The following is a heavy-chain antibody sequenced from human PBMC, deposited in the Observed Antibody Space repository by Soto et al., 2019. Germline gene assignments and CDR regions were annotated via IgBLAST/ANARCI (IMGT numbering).Heavy chain of an antibody. V-gene: IGHV4-30-2*01. CDR3: ARVRMAVESGPYYSFWRDYGMDG. Sequence: QLQLRESGSGLVKPSQTPSLTCGVSGGSISSDGYSWSWIRQPPGKGLEWIGYDSHRGRTSFNPSLKRRVTISVYRSKNPFSLRLNSVTAADTAVYYCARVRMAVESGPYYSFWRDYGMDGWGQGTTVTVSS. CDR1: GGSISSDGYS. D-gene: IGHD3-3*01. J-gene: IGHJ6*02. CDR2: DSHRGRT.